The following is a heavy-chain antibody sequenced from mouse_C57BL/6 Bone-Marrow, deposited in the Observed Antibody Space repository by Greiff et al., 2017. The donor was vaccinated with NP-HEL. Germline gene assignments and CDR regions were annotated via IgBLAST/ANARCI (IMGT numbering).Heavy chain of an antibody. J-gene: IGHJ2*01. CDR2: IYPRSGNT. Sequence: VQLQQSGAELARPGASVKLSCKASGYTFTSYGISWVKQRTGQGLEWIGEIYPRSGNTYYIEKFKGKATLTADKSSSTAYMELRSLTSEDSAVYFCARWGLRREDFDYWGQGTTLTVSS. V-gene: IGHV1-81*01. D-gene: IGHD2-4*01. CDR1: GYTFTSYG. CDR3: ARWGLRREDFDY.